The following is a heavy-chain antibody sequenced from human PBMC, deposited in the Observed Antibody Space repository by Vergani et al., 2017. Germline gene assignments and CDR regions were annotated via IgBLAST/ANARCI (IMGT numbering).Heavy chain of an antibody. D-gene: IGHD1-1*01. CDR2: IYPADSDT. CDR1: EYSFGNYW. CDR3: ARHTTYTNS. Sequence: EVELVPSGPEMRTPGESLTISCKGSEYSFGNYWIGWVRQMPGKGLEWMGIIYPADSDTRYCPSFQGQVTISADKYISTAFLQLASLKASDTALYCCARHTTYTNSWGEGTLVTVSS. J-gene: IGHJ4*02. V-gene: IGHV5-51*01.